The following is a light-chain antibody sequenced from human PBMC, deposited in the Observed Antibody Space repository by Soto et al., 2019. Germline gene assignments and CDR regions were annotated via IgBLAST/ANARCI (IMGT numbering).Light chain of an antibody. J-gene: IGKJ1*01. CDR1: QSISRY. V-gene: IGKV1-39*01. CDR2: AAS. Sequence: DIQMPQSPSSLSASVGDRVTITCRASQSISRYLKWYQQKPGKAPKLLIYAASSLQSGVPSRFSCSGSGTDFTHTIISLQPEDFATYYCQQSYSTPRTFGQGTKGEIK. CDR3: QQSYSTPRT.